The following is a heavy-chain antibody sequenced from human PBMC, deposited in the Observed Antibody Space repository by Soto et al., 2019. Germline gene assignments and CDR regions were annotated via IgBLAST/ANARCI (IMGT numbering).Heavy chain of an antibody. CDR2: IIPIFGTA. V-gene: IGHV1-69*01. Sequence: VILATKQGLEWMGGIIPIFGTANYAQKFQGRVTITADESTSTAYMELSSLRSEDTAVYYCASETGIVGPIVYYGMDVW. CDR3: ASETGIVGPIVYYGMDV. D-gene: IGHD1-26*01. J-gene: IGHJ6*01.